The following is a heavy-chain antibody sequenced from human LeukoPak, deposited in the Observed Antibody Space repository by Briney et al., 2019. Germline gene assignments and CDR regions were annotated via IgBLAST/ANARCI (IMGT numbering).Heavy chain of an antibody. CDR3: AKKLEPQPILYY. CDR1: GFTVSSNY. J-gene: IGHJ4*02. D-gene: IGHD1-1*01. Sequence: GSLRLSCAASGFTVSSNYMSWVRQAPGKGLEWVSVIYSGGSTYYADSVKGRFTISRDNSKNTLYPQMNSLRAEDTAVYYCAKKLEPQPILYYWGQGTLVTVSS. CDR2: IYSGGST. V-gene: IGHV3-53*01.